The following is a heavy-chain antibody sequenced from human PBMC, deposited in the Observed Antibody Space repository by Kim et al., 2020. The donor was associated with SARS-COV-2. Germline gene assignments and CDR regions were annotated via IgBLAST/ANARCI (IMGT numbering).Heavy chain of an antibody. V-gene: IGHV4-31*03. CDR1: GGSISSGGYY. Sequence: SETLSLTCTVSGGSISSGGYYWSWIRQHPGKGLEWIGYIYYSGSTYYNPSLKSRVTISVDTSKNQFSLKLSSVTAADTAVYYCARAGTIFGGVIAHFDYWGQGTLVTVSS. CDR2: IYYSGST. J-gene: IGHJ4*02. D-gene: IGHD3-3*01. CDR3: ARAGTIFGGVIAHFDY.